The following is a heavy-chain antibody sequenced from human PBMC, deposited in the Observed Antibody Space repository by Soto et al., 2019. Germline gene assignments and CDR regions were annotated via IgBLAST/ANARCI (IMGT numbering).Heavy chain of an antibody. CDR1: GFTLSSYN. J-gene: IGHJ4*02. V-gene: IGHV3-48*02. CDR3: ARLPYSSGLFDY. D-gene: IGHD6-19*01. CDR2: ISSSSSSI. Sequence: EVQLVESGGGLVQPGGSLRLSCAASGFTLSSYNMNWVRQAPGKGLEWLSYISSSSSSIYYADSVKGRFSVSRDNAKSSLYLQMASLRDEPTAVYSCARLPYSSGLFDYWGQGTLVTVSS.